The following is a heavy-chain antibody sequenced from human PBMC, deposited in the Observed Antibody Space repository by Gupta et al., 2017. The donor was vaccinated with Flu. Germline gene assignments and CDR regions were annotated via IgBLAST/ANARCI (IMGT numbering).Heavy chain of an antibody. CDR1: AFASRRYA. CDR3: AKQYCSSTSCYPGWFDP. J-gene: IGHJ5*02. Sequence: EVQLLESGGGFVQPGGSPTLSCPASAFASRRYAMSWVRPAPGWGREGVAAMRGIVGSTYYADSVKGRFTISRDNTKNTLYLQMKSLRAEDTAVYYWAKQYCSSTSCYPGWFDPWGQGTLVTVSS. V-gene: IGHV3-23*01. CDR2: MRGIVGST. D-gene: IGHD2-2*01.